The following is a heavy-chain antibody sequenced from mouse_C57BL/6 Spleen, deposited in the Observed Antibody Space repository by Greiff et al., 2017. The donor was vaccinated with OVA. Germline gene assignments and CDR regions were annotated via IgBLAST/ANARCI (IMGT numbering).Heavy chain of an antibody. Sequence: VQLQQSGPGLVKPSQSLSLTCSVTGYSITSGYYWNWIRQFPGNKLEWMGYISYDGSNNYNPSLKNRISITRDTSKNQFFLKLNSVTTEDTATYYCARGGNYVGFDYWGQGTTLTVSS. CDR2: ISYDGSN. CDR3: ARGGNYVGFDY. D-gene: IGHD2-1*01. V-gene: IGHV3-6*01. J-gene: IGHJ2*01. CDR1: GYSITSGYY.